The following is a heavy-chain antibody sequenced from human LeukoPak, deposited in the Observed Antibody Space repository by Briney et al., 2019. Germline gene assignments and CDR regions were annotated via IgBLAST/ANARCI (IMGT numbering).Heavy chain of an antibody. Sequence: SETLSLTCTVSGGSIGSGDYYWSWIRQPPGKGLEWIGYIYYRGSTYYNPSLKSRVTISVDTARNQFSLKLSSVTAADTAMYYCARDLAPSGADAFDIWGQGTMVTVSS. D-gene: IGHD1-14*01. CDR3: ARDLAPSGADAFDI. CDR2: IYYRGST. CDR1: GGSIGSGDYY. J-gene: IGHJ3*02. V-gene: IGHV4-30-4*08.